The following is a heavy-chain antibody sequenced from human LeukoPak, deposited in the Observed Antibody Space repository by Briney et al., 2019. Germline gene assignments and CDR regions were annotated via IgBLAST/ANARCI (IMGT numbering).Heavy chain of an antibody. V-gene: IGHV3-21*01. Sequence: GGSLRLSCAASGFNLASYMLNWVRQAPGKGLEWVSSISSTGSYIYYADSVKGRFTISRDNPGNVFYLQMDSLRAEDTAVYYCTRVAQSGPTGWFDPWGQGTLVTVSS. CDR3: TRVAQSGPTGWFDP. CDR2: ISSTGSYI. J-gene: IGHJ5*02. CDR1: GFNLASYM. D-gene: IGHD1-1*01.